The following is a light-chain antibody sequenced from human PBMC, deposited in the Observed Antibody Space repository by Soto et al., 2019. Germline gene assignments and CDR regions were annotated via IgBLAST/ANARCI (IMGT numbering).Light chain of an antibody. CDR2: GAS. J-gene: IGKJ1*01. Sequence: EIVLIQSPATLSLSPGERATLSCRASQSVGSYLAWYQHKPGQAPRLLIYGASSRATGIPDRFSGSGSGTDFTLTTSRLEPEDFAVYYCQQYGSSRTFGQGTKV. V-gene: IGKV3-20*01. CDR1: QSVGSY. CDR3: QQYGSSRT.